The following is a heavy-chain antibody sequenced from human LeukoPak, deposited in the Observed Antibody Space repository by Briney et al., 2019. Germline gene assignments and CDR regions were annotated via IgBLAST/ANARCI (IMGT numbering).Heavy chain of an antibody. J-gene: IGHJ4*02. V-gene: IGHV1-69*04. CDR1: GGTFSSYA. CDR2: IIPILGIA. D-gene: IGHD5-24*01. CDR3: ARIRGMATMVDC. Sequence: ASVKVSCKASGGTFSSYAISWVRQAPGHGLEWMGRIIPILGIANYAQKFQGRVTITADKSTSTAYMELSSLRSEDTAVYYCARIRGMATMVDCWGQGTLVTVSS.